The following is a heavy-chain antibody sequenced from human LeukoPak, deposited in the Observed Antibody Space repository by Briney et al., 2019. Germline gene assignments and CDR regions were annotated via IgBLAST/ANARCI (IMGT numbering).Heavy chain of an antibody. J-gene: IGHJ4*02. Sequence: SETLSLTCTVSGGSISSYYWSWIRQPPGKGREGSGYIYYSGSTNYNPSLKSRVNISVDTCRNQFSQKLSCVTAADTVVYYCERGTGIVGATLDYWGQGTLVTVS. D-gene: IGHD1-26*01. V-gene: IGHV4-59*01. CDR2: IYYSGST. CDR1: GGSISSYY. CDR3: ERGTGIVGATLDY.